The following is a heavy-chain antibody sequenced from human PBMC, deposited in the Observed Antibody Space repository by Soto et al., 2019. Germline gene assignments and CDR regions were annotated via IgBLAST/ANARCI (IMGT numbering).Heavy chain of an antibody. CDR2: INNSGSRT. Sequence: EVQLLESGGGFVQPGGSLRLSCAASGFTFSSYGMSWVRQAPGKGLEWVSSINNSGSRTYHADSVKGRFTISRDNSKNTLYLQMNSLRAEDTAVYYCAKARTDQSGTYFPFDYWGQETLVTVSS. V-gene: IGHV3-23*01. J-gene: IGHJ4*02. CDR1: GFTFSSYG. D-gene: IGHD1-26*01. CDR3: AKARTDQSGTYFPFDY.